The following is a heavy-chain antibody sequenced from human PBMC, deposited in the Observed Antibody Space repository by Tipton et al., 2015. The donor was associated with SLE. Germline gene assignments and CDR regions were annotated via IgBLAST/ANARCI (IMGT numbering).Heavy chain of an antibody. CDR2: IRFDGNVK. CDR3: ASILGNTNPSDF. J-gene: IGHJ4*02. V-gene: IGHV3-30*02. D-gene: IGHD2-8*01. Sequence: SLRLSCAASGFTFRTYGMHWVRQAPGKGLKWVSFIRFDGNVKQYADSVRGRFTISRDNSKNTLSLQMDSLRPEDTSIYYCASILGNTNPSDFWGQGTLVTVSS. CDR1: GFTFRTYG.